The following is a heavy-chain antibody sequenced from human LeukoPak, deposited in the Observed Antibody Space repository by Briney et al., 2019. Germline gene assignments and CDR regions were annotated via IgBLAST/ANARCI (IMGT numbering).Heavy chain of an antibody. V-gene: IGHV4-38-2*02. CDR2: VSHSAST. Sequence: PSETLSLTCSVSGSSLSGGHFWGWIRQSPGKGLEWIGSVSHSASTYYNPSLKSRVTMSVDTSKNQFSLKLKSVTAADTAVYYCARVETAMMRVWGQGILVTVSS. CDR3: ARVETAMMRV. J-gene: IGHJ4*02. D-gene: IGHD5-18*01. CDR1: GSSLSGGHF.